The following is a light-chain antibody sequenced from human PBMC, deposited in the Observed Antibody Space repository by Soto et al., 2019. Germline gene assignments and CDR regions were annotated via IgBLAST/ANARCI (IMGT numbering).Light chain of an antibody. CDR1: QSVSYN. CDR3: QQYKNWPPLT. CDR2: GAF. Sequence: EIVMTQSPATLSVSPGETVTLSCRASQSVSYNLAWYQQKPGQGPRLLIYGAFTRATGIPARFSGSGSGTEFPLTISSLQSEDFAVYYCQQYKNWPPLTFGGGTKVEIK. J-gene: IGKJ4*01. V-gene: IGKV3-15*01.